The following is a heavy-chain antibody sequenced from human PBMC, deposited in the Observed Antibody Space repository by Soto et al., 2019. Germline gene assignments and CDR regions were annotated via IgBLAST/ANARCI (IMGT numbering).Heavy chain of an antibody. CDR1: GFTFSSYA. CDR2: ISGSGGST. V-gene: IGHV3-23*01. Sequence: GGSLRLSCAASGFTFSSYAMSWVRQAPGKGLEWVSAISGSGGSTYYADSVKGRFTISRDNSKNTLYLQMNSLRAEDTAVYYCAKDQKGLTIFGVVIKPDFDYWGQGTLVTVS. CDR3: AKDQKGLTIFGVVIKPDFDY. D-gene: IGHD3-3*01. J-gene: IGHJ4*02.